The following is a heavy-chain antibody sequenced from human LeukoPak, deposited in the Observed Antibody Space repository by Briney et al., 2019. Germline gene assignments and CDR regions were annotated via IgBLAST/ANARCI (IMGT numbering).Heavy chain of an antibody. D-gene: IGHD3-3*01. CDR2: ISSSSSYI. J-gene: IGHJ4*02. Sequence: GGSLRLSCAASGFTFSSYSMNWVRQAPGKGLEWVSSISSSSSYIYYADSVKGRFTISRDNAKNSLYLQMNSLRAEDTAVYYWARDSITIFGVVSYWGQGTLVTVSS. CDR1: GFTFSSYS. V-gene: IGHV3-21*01. CDR3: ARDSITIFGVVSY.